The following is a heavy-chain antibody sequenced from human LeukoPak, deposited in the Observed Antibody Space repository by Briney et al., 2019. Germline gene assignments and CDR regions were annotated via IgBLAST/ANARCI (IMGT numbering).Heavy chain of an antibody. CDR1: GYTFTGYY. Sequence: GASVKVSCKASGYTFTGYYMHWVRQAPGQGLEWMGWINPNSGGTNYAQKFQGWVTMTRDTSISTAYMELSRLRSDDTAVYYCARALGTVSIAAAGIRTHAFDIWGQGTMVTVSS. D-gene: IGHD6-13*01. J-gene: IGHJ3*02. CDR2: INPNSGGT. CDR3: ARALGTVSIAAAGIRTHAFDI. V-gene: IGHV1-2*04.